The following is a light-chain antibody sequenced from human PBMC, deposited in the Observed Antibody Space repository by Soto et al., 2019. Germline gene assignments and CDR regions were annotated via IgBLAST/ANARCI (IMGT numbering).Light chain of an antibody. CDR3: QQRRNWQVT. CDR1: QSVSTY. Sequence: EIVLTQSPVILSLPPGERATLSCRASQSVSTYLAWYQQKPGQAPRLLIYDASNRATGIPARFSGSGSGTDFTLTISSLEPEDFAVYYCQQRRNWQVTFGQGTRLEIK. CDR2: DAS. J-gene: IGKJ5*01. V-gene: IGKV3-11*01.